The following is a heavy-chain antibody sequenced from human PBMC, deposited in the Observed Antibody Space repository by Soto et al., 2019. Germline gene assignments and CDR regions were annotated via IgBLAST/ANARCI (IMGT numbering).Heavy chain of an antibody. D-gene: IGHD2-8*02. V-gene: IGHV3-23*01. Sequence: EVQLLESGGGLVQRGGSLRLSCAASKFTFSTYAMTWVRQAPGKGLEWVSDISGSGDNTYYADSVKGRFTISRDNSTSTLYLQMNSLRAEGTAVYYCAKDMVHCTGTRCARYFEKWGRGTLVTVSS. CDR3: AKDMVHCTGTRCARYFEK. CDR1: KFTFSTYA. J-gene: IGHJ4*02. CDR2: ISGSGDNT.